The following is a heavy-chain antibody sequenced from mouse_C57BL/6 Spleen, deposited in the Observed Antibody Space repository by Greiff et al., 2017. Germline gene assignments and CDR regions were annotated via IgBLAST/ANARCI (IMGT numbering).Heavy chain of an antibody. V-gene: IGHV3-6*01. CDR3: ARGAQATVAY. D-gene: IGHD3-2*02. CDR2: ISYDGSN. CDR1: GYSITSGYY. J-gene: IGHJ2*01. Sequence: EVQLVESGPGLVKPSQSLSLTCSVTGYSITSGYYWNWIRQFPGNKLEWMGYISYDGSNNYNPSLKNRISITRDTSKNQFFLKLNSVTTEDTATYYCARGAQATVAYWGQGTTLTVSS.